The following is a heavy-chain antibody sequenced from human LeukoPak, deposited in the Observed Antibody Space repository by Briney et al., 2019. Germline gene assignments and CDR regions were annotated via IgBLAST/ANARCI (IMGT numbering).Heavy chain of an antibody. CDR3: ASRWRNGMDV. J-gene: IGHJ6*02. D-gene: IGHD1-1*01. Sequence: SETLSLTCAVSGASITSNNWWGWVRPSPGKGLEWIGEIYHSGSTNSNPSLKSRVTMSVDKSKNQASLRLSSVTAADTAMYYCASRWRNGMDVWGQGTTVTVSS. CDR2: IYHSGST. CDR1: GASITSNNW. V-gene: IGHV4-4*02.